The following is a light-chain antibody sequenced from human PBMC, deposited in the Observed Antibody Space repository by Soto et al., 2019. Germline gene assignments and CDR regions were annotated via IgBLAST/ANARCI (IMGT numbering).Light chain of an antibody. CDR1: QDIRNH. CDR2: AAS. CDR3: QQSYSTPWT. J-gene: IGKJ1*01. V-gene: IGKV1-39*01. Sequence: DVQVTQSPSSLSASVGDRVTITCQASQDIRNHLNWYQQKPGKAPKLLMYAASSLQSGVPSRFSGSGSGTDFTLNISSLQPEDFATYYCQQSYSTPWTFGQGTKVEIK.